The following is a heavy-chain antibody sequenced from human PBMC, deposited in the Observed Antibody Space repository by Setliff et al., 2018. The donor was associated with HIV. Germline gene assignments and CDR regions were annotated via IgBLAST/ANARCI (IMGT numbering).Heavy chain of an antibody. CDR1: GDSITSHY. J-gene: IGHJ4*02. V-gene: IGHV4-4*07. CDR2: IYSSGRT. CDR3: ARDSPLSHFDY. Sequence: SETLSLTCTVSGDSITSHYWSWIRQPAGKGLEWIGRIYSSGRTTYNPSLKSRFTISRDNYKNTLYLQMNSLRPEDTAVYYCARDSPLSHFDYWGQGILVTVSS.